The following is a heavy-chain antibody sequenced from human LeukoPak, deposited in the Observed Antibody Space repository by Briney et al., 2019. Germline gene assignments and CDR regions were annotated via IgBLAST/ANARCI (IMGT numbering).Heavy chain of an antibody. CDR2: IYYSGST. CDR1: GGSVSSGRYY. CDR3: AREGINWNYGDAFDI. Sequence: SETLSLTCTVSGGSVSSGRYYWSWIRQPPGKGLEWIGYIYYSGSTNYNPSLKSRVTISVDTSKNQFSLKLSSVTAADTAVYYCAREGINWNYGDAFDIWGQGTMVTVSS. D-gene: IGHD1-7*01. V-gene: IGHV4-61*01. J-gene: IGHJ3*02.